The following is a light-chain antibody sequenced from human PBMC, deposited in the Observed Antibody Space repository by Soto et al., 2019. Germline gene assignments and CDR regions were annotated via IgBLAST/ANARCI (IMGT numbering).Light chain of an antibody. CDR1: TSDVGTYDY. V-gene: IGLV2-14*01. Sequence: QSALTQPASVSGSPGQSITISCTGTTSDVGTYDYVSWYQHQPGKAPKVMIYEVSNRPSGVSDRFSDSKSGNTASLTISGLQAEDEADYYCSSYVGATTRVFGTGTKLTVL. J-gene: IGLJ1*01. CDR3: SSYVGATTRV. CDR2: EVS.